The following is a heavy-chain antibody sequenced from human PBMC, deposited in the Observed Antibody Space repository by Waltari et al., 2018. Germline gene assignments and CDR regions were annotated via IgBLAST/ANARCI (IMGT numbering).Heavy chain of an antibody. V-gene: IGHV3-48*03. CDR1: GSTFVRLE. CDR3: ARDMFGYYYGMDV. D-gene: IGHD3-3*02. CDR2: IGSSGSTI. J-gene: IGHJ6*02. Sequence: EVQLVESGGGLVQPGGSLRLSCPASGSTFVRLERNWVLRAPGKGVECVSYIGSSGSTIYYADTVKGRFTISRDNAKNSLYLQINSLRAEDTAVYYCARDMFGYYYGMDVWGQGTTVTVSS.